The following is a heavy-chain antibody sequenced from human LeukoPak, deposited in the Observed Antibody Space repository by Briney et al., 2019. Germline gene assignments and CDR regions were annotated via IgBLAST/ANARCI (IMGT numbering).Heavy chain of an antibody. Sequence: PGGSLRLSCAASGFTFSSYWMNWVRQAPGKGLVWVSRIASDGSSTTYADSVKGRFTISRDNAKNSLYLQMNSLRAEDTAVYYCARYCGGDCYGMDVWGQGTTVTVSS. CDR1: GFTFSSYW. CDR2: IASDGSST. CDR3: ARYCGGDCYGMDV. V-gene: IGHV3-74*01. J-gene: IGHJ6*02. D-gene: IGHD2-21*02.